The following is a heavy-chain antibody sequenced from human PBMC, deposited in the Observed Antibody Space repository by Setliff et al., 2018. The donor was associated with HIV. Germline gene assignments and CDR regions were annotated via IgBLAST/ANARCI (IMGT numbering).Heavy chain of an antibody. V-gene: IGHV3-53*01. CDR2: IYSGGST. CDR1: GFTVSSNY. Sequence: GGSLRLSCAASGFTVSSNYMSWVRQAPGKGLEWVSVIYSGGSTYYADSVKGRFTISRDNSKNTLYLQMSSLRADDTAVYYCAKGYNADWYFFDYWGQGTLVTVSS. CDR3: AKGYNADWYFFDY. D-gene: IGHD1-20*01. J-gene: IGHJ4*02.